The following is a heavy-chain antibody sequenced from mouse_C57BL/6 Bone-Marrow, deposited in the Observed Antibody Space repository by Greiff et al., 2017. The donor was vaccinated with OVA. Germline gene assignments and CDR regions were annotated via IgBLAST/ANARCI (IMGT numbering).Heavy chain of an antibody. J-gene: IGHJ4*01. V-gene: IGHV5-17*01. Sequence: EVKVVESGGGLVKPGGSLKLSCAASGFTFSDYGMHWVRQAPEKGLEWVAYISSGSSTIYYADTVKGRFTISRDNAKNTLFLQMTSLRSEDTAMYYCARRLLTAYYYAMDYWGQGTSVTVSS. D-gene: IGHD2-3*01. CDR2: ISSGSSTI. CDR1: GFTFSDYG. CDR3: ARRLLTAYYYAMDY.